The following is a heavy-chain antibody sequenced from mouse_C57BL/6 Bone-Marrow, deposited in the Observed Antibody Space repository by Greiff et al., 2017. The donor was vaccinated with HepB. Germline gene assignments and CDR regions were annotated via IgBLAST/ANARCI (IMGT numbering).Heavy chain of an antibody. D-gene: IGHD4-1*01. V-gene: IGHV5-6*01. Sequence: EVQGVESGGDLVKPGGSLKLSCAASGFTFSSYGMSWVRQTPDKRLEWVATISSGGSYTYYPDSVKGRFTISRDTAKNTLYLQMSSLKSEDTAMYYCARHLGHWFAYWGQGTLVTVSA. CDR2: ISSGGSYT. CDR1: GFTFSSYG. CDR3: ARHLGHWFAY. J-gene: IGHJ3*01.